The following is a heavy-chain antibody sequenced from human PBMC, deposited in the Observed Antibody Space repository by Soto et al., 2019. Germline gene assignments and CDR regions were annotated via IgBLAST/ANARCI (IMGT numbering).Heavy chain of an antibody. J-gene: IGHJ4*02. Sequence: QVQLQESGPGLVKPSETLSLTCTVSGGSISSYYWSWIRQPPGKGLEWIGYIYYSGSTNYNPSLKRRXTXAXXTSKNPFSLKLSSVTAADTAVYYCAREGRYGSFGYWGQGTLVTVSS. V-gene: IGHV4-59*01. D-gene: IGHD1-26*01. CDR2: IYYSGST. CDR3: AREGRYGSFGY. CDR1: GGSISSYY.